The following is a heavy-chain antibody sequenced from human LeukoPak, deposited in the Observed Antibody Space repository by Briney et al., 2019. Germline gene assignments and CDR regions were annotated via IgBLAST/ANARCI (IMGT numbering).Heavy chain of an antibody. Sequence: GGSLRLSCAASGFTFDDYAMHWVRQAPGKGLEWVSVICSGGSTYYADSVKGRFTISRDNSKNTLYLQMNSLIAEDTAVYYCARDAYSTDAFDIWGQGTMVTVSS. V-gene: IGHV3-53*01. D-gene: IGHD5-18*01. CDR1: GFTFDDYA. CDR2: ICSGGST. CDR3: ARDAYSTDAFDI. J-gene: IGHJ3*02.